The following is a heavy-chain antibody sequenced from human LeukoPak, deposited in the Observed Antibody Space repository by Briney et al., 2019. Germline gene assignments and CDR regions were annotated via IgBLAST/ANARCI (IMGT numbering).Heavy chain of an antibody. CDR2: ISSSGGST. J-gene: IGHJ4*02. Sequence: QPGGSLRLSCAAPGFTFSSYAMSWVRQAPGKGREWVSAISSSGGSTYYADSVKGRFTISRDNSKNTLYLQMNSLRAEDTAVYYCATQLLGYCTNGVCHLDYWGQGTLVTVSS. CDR3: ATQLLGYCTNGVCHLDY. D-gene: IGHD2-8*01. V-gene: IGHV3-23*01. CDR1: GFTFSSYA.